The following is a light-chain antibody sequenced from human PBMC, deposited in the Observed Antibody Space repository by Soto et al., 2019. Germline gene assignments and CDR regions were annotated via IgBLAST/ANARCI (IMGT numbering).Light chain of an antibody. Sequence: DIVMTPSPDSLALSLGYRSTINCNSSQSVLYSSNNKNYLAWYQQKPGKAPKLLIYAASSLQSGVPSRFSGSGSGTDFTLTISSLQPEDFATYYCQQSYSTLLTFGGGTKVDIK. J-gene: IGKJ4*01. CDR1: QSVLYSSNNKNY. CDR3: QQSYSTLLT. V-gene: IGKV1-39*01. CDR2: AAS.